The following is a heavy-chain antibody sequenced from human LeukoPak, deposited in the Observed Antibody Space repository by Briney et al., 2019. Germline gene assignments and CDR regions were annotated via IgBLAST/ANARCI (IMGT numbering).Heavy chain of an antibody. CDR3: ARGSRWLQLYYFDY. CDR1: GGSFSGYY. CDR2: INHSGST. J-gene: IGHJ4*02. D-gene: IGHD5-24*01. Sequence: PSETLSLTCAVYGGSFSGYYWSWIRQPPGKGRKGFGEINHSGSTNYNPSLKSRVTISVDTSKNQFSLKLSSVTAADTAVYYCARGSRWLQLYYFDYWGQGTLVTVSS. V-gene: IGHV4-34*01.